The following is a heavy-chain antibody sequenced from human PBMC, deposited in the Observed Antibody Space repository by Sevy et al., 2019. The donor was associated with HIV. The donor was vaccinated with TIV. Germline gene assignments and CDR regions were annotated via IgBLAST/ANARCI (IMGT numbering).Heavy chain of an antibody. CDR1: GYTFTGYY. V-gene: IGHV1-2*02. J-gene: IGHJ1*01. CDR3: ARGWGYCSSTSCYTSAWAYFQH. CDR2: INPNSGGT. D-gene: IGHD2-2*02. Sequence: ASVKVSCKASGYTFTGYYMHWVRQAPGQGLEWMGWINPNSGGTNYAQKFQGRVTMTRDTSISTAYMELSRLGSDETAVYYCARGWGYCSSTSCYTSAWAYFQHWGQGTLVTVSS.